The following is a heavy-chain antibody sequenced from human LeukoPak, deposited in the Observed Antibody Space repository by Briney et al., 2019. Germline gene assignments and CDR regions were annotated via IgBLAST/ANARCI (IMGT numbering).Heavy chain of an antibody. J-gene: IGHJ4*02. CDR3: AKDMISSSWYYFDY. CDR2: ISWNSGSI. Sequence: QSGGSLRLSCAASGFTFDDYAMHWVRQAPGKGLEWVSGISWNSGSIGYADSVKGRFTISRDNAKNSLYLQMNSLRAEDTALYYCAKDMISSSWYYFDYWGQGTLVTVSS. D-gene: IGHD6-13*01. CDR1: GFTFDDYA. V-gene: IGHV3-9*01.